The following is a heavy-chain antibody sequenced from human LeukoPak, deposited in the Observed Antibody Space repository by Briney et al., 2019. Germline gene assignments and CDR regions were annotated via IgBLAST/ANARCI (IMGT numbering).Heavy chain of an antibody. Sequence: QPGRSLRLSCAASGFTFSSYGMHWVRQAPGKGLEWVAVIWYDGSNKYYADSVKGRFTISRDNSKNPLYLQMNSLRAEDTAVYYCAKKANYYDSSGFLDYWGQGTLVTVSS. J-gene: IGHJ4*02. CDR2: IWYDGSNK. CDR1: GFTFSSYG. V-gene: IGHV3-33*06. D-gene: IGHD3-22*01. CDR3: AKKANYYDSSGFLDY.